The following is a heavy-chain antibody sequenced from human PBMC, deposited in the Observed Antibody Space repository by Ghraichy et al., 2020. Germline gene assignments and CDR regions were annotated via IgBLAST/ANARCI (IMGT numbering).Heavy chain of an antibody. D-gene: IGHD4-17*01. V-gene: IGHV1-46*01. CDR2: INPSGDST. CDR3: ARGLRVGPFDY. Sequence: VKVSCKASGYTFTSYYMHWVRQAPGHGLEWMGIINPSGDSTSYAQRFQDRLTMTWDTSTSTVYMELSSLRSEDAAIYYCARGLRVGPFDYWGQGTLVTVSS. J-gene: IGHJ4*02. CDR1: GYTFTSYY.